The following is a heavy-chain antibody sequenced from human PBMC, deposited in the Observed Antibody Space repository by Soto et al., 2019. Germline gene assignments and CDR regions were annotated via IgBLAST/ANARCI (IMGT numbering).Heavy chain of an antibody. D-gene: IGHD6-13*01. J-gene: IGHJ4*02. CDR1: GGTFSSYA. CDR3: ALYDSSSWFDFDY. V-gene: IGHV1-69*13. Sequence: ASVKVSCKASGGTFSSYAISWVRQAPGQGLEWMGGIIPIFGTANYAQKFQGRVTITADESTSTAYMELSSLRSEDTAVYYCALYDSSSWFDFDYWGQGTLVTVSS. CDR2: IIPIFGTA.